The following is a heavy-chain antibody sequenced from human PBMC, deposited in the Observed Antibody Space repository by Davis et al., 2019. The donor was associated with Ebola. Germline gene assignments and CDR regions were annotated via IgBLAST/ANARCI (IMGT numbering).Heavy chain of an antibody. V-gene: IGHV4-34*01. CDR2: INHSGST. CDR3: ASWGSSGWPG. CDR1: GGSFSGYY. D-gene: IGHD6-19*01. J-gene: IGHJ4*02. Sequence: MPGGSLRLSCAVYGGSFSGYYWSWIRQPPGKRLEWIGEINHSGSTIYNPSLKSRVTISVDTSKNQFSLRLSSVTAADTAVYYCASWGSSGWPGWGQGTLVTVSS.